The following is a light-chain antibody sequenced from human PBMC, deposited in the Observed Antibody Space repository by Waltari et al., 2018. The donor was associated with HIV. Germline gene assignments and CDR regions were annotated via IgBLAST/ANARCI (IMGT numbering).Light chain of an antibody. V-gene: IGLV3-1*01. CDR1: RLGEKS. Sequence: SYEVTQPPSMSVSPGQTASITCSGDRLGEKSASWYQHKSGQSPLLVIYHDTKRPSGIPRRFSGSNSGNTATLTITGIQALDEADYYCQAWDSNSFVVFGGGTKLTV. J-gene: IGLJ2*01. CDR2: HDT. CDR3: QAWDSNSFVV.